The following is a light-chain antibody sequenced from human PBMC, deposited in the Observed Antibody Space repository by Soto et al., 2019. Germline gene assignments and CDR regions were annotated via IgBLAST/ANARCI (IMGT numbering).Light chain of an antibody. CDR2: EGS. J-gene: IGLJ2*01. Sequence: QSALTQPASVSGSPGQSITISCTGTSSDVGCYNLVSWYQQHPGKAPKLLIYEGSKRPSGVSNRFSGSKSGNTASLTISGLHEEDDADYYSCSYAGSSTLFGRGTKLTVL. V-gene: IGLV2-23*01. CDR3: CSYAGSSTL. CDR1: SSDVGCYNL.